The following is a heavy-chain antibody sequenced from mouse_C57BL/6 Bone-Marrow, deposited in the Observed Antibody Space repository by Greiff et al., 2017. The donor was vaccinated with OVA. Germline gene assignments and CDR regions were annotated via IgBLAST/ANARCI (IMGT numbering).Heavy chain of an antibody. J-gene: IGHJ1*03. V-gene: IGHV1-81*01. Sequence: VMLVESGAELARPGASVKLSCKASGYTFTSYGISWVKQRTGQGLEWIGEIYPRSGNTYYNEKFKGKATLTADKSSSTAYMELRSLTSEDSAVHFCARRDYYYWYFDVWGTGTTVTVSS. D-gene: IGHD1-1*01. CDR3: ARRDYYYWYFDV. CDR2: IYPRSGNT. CDR1: GYTFTSYG.